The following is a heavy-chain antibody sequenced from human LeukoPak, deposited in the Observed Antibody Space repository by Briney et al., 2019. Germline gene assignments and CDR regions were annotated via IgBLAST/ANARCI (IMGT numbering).Heavy chain of an antibody. CDR1: GGTFSSYA. J-gene: IGHJ1*01. Sequence: ASVKVPCKASGGTFSSYAISWVRQAPGQGLEWMGGIIPIFGTANYAQKFQGRVTITAGKSTSTACMELSSLRSEDTAVYYCARGERLLWFGEFESRQYFQHWGQGTLVTVSS. D-gene: IGHD3-10*01. V-gene: IGHV1-69*06. CDR2: IIPIFGTA. CDR3: ARGERLLWFGEFESRQYFQH.